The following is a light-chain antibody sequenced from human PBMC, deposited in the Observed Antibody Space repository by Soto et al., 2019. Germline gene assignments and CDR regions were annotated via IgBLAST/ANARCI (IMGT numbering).Light chain of an antibody. V-gene: IGKV3-15*01. CDR3: QQYNIWPPLT. CDR2: GAS. CDR1: QSIRSN. Sequence: EIVMTQSPATLSVSPGERATLSCRASQSIRSNLAWYQQRPGQTPRLLIYGASTRASGVPARFSGSGSGTEFSLTISSLQSEDFAVYYCQQYNIWPPLTFGGGTAVEI. J-gene: IGKJ4*01.